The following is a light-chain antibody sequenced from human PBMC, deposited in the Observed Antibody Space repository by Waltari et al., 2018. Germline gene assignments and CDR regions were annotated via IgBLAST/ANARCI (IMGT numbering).Light chain of an antibody. CDR2: DAS. J-gene: IGKJ2*01. CDR3: QQYSYSPNT. CDR1: QSVSSSY. V-gene: IGKV3-20*01. Sequence: EIVLPQSPGTLSLSPGERATLSCRASQSVSSSYLAWYQQKPGQAPRLLIFDASNRATGIPDRFSGSGSGTDFTLTISRLEPEDFAVYFCQQYSYSPNTFGQGTKLEI.